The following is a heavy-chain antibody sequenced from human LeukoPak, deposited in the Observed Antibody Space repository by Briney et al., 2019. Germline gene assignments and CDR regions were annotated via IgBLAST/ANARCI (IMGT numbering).Heavy chain of an antibody. CDR3: ARANYETNYYFDY. D-gene: IGHD3-22*01. V-gene: IGHV4-61*02. CDR1: GGSISSGSYY. Sequence: SETLSLTCTVSGGSISSGSYYWSWIRQPAGKGLEWIGRIYTSGSTNYNPSLKSRVTISVDTSKNQFSLKLSSVTAADTAVYYCARANYETNYYFDYWGQGTLVTVSS. J-gene: IGHJ4*02. CDR2: IYTSGST.